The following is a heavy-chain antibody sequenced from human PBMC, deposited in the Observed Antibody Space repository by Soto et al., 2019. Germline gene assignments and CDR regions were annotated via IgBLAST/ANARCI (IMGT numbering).Heavy chain of an antibody. CDR2: MNPNSGNT. CDR3: ARGRYDILPGYNPTDY. D-gene: IGHD3-9*01. J-gene: IGHJ4*02. V-gene: IGHV1-8*01. CDR1: GYTFTSYD. Sequence: ASVKVSCKASGYTFTSYDINWVRQATGQGLEWMGWMNPNSGNTGYAQKFQGRVTMTRNTSISTAYMELSSLRSEDTAVYYCARGRYDILPGYNPTDYRGQGTLVTVSS.